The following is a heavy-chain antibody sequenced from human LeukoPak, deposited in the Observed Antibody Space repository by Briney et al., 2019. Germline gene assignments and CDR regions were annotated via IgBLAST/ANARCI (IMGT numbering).Heavy chain of an antibody. J-gene: IGHJ4*02. CDR1: GFTFSSYG. CDR2: ISYDGSNK. CDR3: AKSLEVATRREYFDY. V-gene: IGHV3-30*18. Sequence: GRSLRLSCAASGFTFSSYGMHWVRQAPGKGLEWVAVISYDGSNKYYADSVKGRFTISRDNSKNTLYLQMNSLRAEGTAVYYCAKSLEVATRREYFDYWGQGTLVTVSS. D-gene: IGHD5-24*01.